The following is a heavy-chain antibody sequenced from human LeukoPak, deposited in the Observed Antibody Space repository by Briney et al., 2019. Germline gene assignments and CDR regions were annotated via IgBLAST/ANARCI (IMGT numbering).Heavy chain of an antibody. J-gene: IGHJ4*02. D-gene: IGHD2-8*01. CDR3: ARDNERKDDY. Sequence: PGGSLRLSCAASGFTFSSYEMNWVRQAPGKGLEWVSYISSSGSTIYYADSVKGRFTISRDNAKNTLFLQMNSLRAEDTAIYYCARDNERKDDYWGQGTLVTVSS. CDR2: ISSSGSTI. V-gene: IGHV3-48*03. CDR1: GFTFSSYE.